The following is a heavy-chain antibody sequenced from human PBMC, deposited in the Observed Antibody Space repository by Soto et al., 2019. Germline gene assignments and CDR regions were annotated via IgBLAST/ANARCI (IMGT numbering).Heavy chain of an antibody. Sequence: PSETLSLTCTVSGGSISSYYWSWIRQPPGKGLEWIGYIYYSGSTNYNPSLKSRVTISVDTSKNQFSLKLSSVTAADTAVYYCARVKFFDDFWSGYYPSYFDSWGQGTMVTV. CDR3: ARVKFFDDFWSGYYPSYFDS. V-gene: IGHV4-59*01. CDR1: GGSISSYY. J-gene: IGHJ4*02. CDR2: IYYSGST. D-gene: IGHD3-3*01.